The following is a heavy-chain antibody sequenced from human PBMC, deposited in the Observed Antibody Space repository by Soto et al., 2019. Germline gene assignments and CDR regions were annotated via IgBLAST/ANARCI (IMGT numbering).Heavy chain of an antibody. CDR3: ARVSYYDSSGYYSL. Sequence: GASVKVSCKASGYTFTSYGICWVRQAPGQGLEWMGWISAYNGNTNYAQKLQGRVTMTTDTSTSTAYMELRSLRSDDTAVYYCARVSYYDSSGYYSLWGQGTLVTVSS. CDR1: GYTFTSYG. D-gene: IGHD3-22*01. V-gene: IGHV1-18*04. CDR2: ISAYNGNT. J-gene: IGHJ4*02.